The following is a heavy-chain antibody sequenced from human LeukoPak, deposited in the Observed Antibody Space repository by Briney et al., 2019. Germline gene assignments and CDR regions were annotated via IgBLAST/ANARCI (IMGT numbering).Heavy chain of an antibody. CDR1: GFTVSSNY. CDR3: ARLLHYDSSGYSTNDY. J-gene: IGHJ4*02. CDR2: IYSGGST. Sequence: GGSLGLSCAASGFTVSSNYMSWVRQAPGKGLEWVSVIYSGGSTYYADSVKGRFTISRDNSKNTLYLQMNSLRAEDTAVYYCARLLHYDSSGYSTNDYWGQGTLVTVSS. V-gene: IGHV3-53*01. D-gene: IGHD3-22*01.